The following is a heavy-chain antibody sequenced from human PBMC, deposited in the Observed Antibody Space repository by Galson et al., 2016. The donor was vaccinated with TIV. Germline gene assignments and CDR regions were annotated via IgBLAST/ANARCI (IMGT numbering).Heavy chain of an antibody. V-gene: IGHV3-48*03. Sequence: SLRLSCAATGFSFSSYEMNWVRQAPGKGLEWVSYIIESGRTIYYADSVKGRFTISRDNAKNSLYLQMNSLRAEDTAVYYCARGRGYCTTTSYYMDYWGQGTLVTVSS. D-gene: IGHD2-2*02. CDR2: IIESGRTI. CDR3: ARGRGYCTTTSYYMDY. CDR1: GFSFSSYE. J-gene: IGHJ4*02.